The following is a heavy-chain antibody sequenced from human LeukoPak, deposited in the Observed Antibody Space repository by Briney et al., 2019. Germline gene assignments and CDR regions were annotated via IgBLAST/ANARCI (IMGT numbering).Heavy chain of an antibody. V-gene: IGHV1-58*02. J-gene: IGHJ6*02. CDR1: GFTFTSSA. CDR2: IVVGSGNT. CDR3: AAGSSGWYYGMDV. Sequence: ASVKVSCKASGFTFTSSAMQWVRQARGQRLEWIGWIVVGSGNTNYAQKFQERVTITRDMSTSTAYMELSSLRSEDTAVYYDAAGSSGWYYGMDVWGQGTTVTVSS. D-gene: IGHD6-19*01.